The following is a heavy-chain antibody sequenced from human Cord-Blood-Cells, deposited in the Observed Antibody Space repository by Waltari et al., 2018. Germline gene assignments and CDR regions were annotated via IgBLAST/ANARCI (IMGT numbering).Heavy chain of an antibody. Sequence: QVQLVQSGAEVKKPGSSVKVSCKASGGTFSSYAISWVRQAPGQGLEWMGGIIPILGIANYAQKFQGRVTITADESTSTAYMELSSLRSEDTAVYYCALNASMNWKFDYWGQGTLVTVSS. CDR1: GGTFSSYA. CDR3: ALNASMNWKFDY. V-gene: IGHV1-69*04. CDR2: IIPILGIA. D-gene: IGHD1-1*01. J-gene: IGHJ4*02.